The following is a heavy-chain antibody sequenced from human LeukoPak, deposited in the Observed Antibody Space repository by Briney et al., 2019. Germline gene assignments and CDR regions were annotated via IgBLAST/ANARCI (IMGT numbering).Heavy chain of an antibody. J-gene: IGHJ4*02. CDR2: INGDGSTT. V-gene: IGHV3-74*01. CDR3: AEAASVRGVSY. Sequence: PGGSLRLSCAASGFTFTSYWMHWVRQAPGEGPLWVSHINGDGSTTNYADSVKGRFTISRDKAKNTLYLQMTRLRAEDTAVYYCAEAASVRGVSYWGQGTLVTVSS. D-gene: IGHD3-10*01. CDR1: GFTFTSYW.